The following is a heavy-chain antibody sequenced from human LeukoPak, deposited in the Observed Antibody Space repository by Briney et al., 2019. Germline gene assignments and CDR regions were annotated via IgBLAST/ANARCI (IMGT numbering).Heavy chain of an antibody. CDR1: GFTVSSNY. Sequence: GGSLRLSCAASGFTVSSNYMSWVRQAPVKGLEWVSVIYSGGSTYYADSVKGRFTISRDNPKNTLYLQMNSLRAEDTAVYYCARDAIAAAGRSHYYYGMDVWGQGTTVTVSS. CDR3: ARDAIAAAGRSHYYYGMDV. CDR2: IYSGGST. J-gene: IGHJ6*02. D-gene: IGHD6-13*01. V-gene: IGHV3-66*01.